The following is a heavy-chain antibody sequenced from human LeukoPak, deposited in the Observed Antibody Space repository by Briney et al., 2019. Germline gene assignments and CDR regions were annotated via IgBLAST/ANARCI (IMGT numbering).Heavy chain of an antibody. CDR3: ARSSRDHYYNYGMDV. CDR1: GVSVSTSGMC. CDR2: IDWDDDR. D-gene: IGHD5-24*01. J-gene: IGHJ6*02. V-gene: IGHV2-70*11. Sequence: SGPTLVNPTRTLTLTCTFSGVSVSTSGMCVSWIRQPPGKALEWLARIDWDDDRYYNASLKTRLTISKDTSKNQVVLTMTNMDPVDTATYYCARSSRDHYYNYGMDVWGQGTTVTVSS.